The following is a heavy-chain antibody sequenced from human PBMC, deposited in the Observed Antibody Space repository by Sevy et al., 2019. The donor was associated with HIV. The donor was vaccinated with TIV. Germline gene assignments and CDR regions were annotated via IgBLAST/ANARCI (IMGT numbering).Heavy chain of an antibody. CDR3: AGALATTADFDS. V-gene: IGHV4-4*07. J-gene: IGHJ4*02. Sequence: SETLSLTCTVSGGSISSYYWNWIRQPAGKGLEWIGRISNSGNPNYNTSLKSRVTLSVDTSKSQFSLRLGSVTAADTALYYCAGALATTADFDSWGQGTQVTVSS. CDR2: ISNSGNP. D-gene: IGHD1-26*01. CDR1: GGSISSYY.